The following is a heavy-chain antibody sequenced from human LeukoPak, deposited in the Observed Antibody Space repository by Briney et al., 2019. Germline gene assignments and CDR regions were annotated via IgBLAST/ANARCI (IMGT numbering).Heavy chain of an antibody. Sequence: GGSLRLSCAASGFTFSSYAMNWVRQAPGKGLEWVSAISGSSTYISYADSLKGRFTISRDNAKNSLYLQMNSLRAEDTAVYYCATRPLPWELLDFDYWGQGTLVTVSS. CDR2: ISGSSTYI. V-gene: IGHV3-21*01. D-gene: IGHD1-26*01. CDR3: ATRPLPWELLDFDY. CDR1: GFTFSSYA. J-gene: IGHJ4*02.